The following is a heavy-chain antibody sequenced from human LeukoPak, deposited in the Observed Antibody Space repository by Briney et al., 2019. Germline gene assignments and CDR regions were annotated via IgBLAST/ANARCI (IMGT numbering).Heavy chain of an antibody. J-gene: IGHJ4*02. CDR2: IYYSGST. D-gene: IGHD4-23*01. CDR1: GGSISSGGYY. V-gene: IGHV4-31*03. CDR3: ARAQTYMTTVVRYYFDY. Sequence: SQTLSRTCTVSGGSISSGGYYWSWIRQHPGKGLEWIGYIYYSGSTYYNPSLKSRVTISVDTSKNQFSLKLSSVTTADTAVYYCARAQTYMTTVVRYYFDYWGQGTLVTVSS.